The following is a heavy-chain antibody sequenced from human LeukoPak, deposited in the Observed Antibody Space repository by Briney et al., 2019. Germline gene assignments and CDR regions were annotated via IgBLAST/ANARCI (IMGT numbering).Heavy chain of an antibody. V-gene: IGHV1-2*04. Sequence: ASVKVSCKASGYTFTGYYMHWVRQAPGQGLEWMGWINPNSGGTNYAQKFQGWVTMTRDTSISTAYMELSRLRSDDTAVYYCARGGFYGDYVFDYWGQGTLVTVSS. CDR2: INPNSGGT. D-gene: IGHD4-17*01. J-gene: IGHJ4*02. CDR3: ARGGFYGDYVFDY. CDR1: GYTFTGYY.